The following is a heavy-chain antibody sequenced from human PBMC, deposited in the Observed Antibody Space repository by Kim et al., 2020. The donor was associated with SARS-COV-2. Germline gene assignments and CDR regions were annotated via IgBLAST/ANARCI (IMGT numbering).Heavy chain of an antibody. CDR2: INPNSGDT. Sequence: ASVKVSCKASGYTFPDYYIHWVRQAPGQGLEWMGLINPNSGDTNYAQQFQGWVTMTRDTSITTAYMDLRLRSDDTAVYYCARAGRDYYYYYYAMDVWGQG. V-gene: IGHV1-2*04. CDR3: ARAGRDYYYYYYAMDV. CDR1: GYTFPDYY. J-gene: IGHJ6*02. D-gene: IGHD2-21*02.